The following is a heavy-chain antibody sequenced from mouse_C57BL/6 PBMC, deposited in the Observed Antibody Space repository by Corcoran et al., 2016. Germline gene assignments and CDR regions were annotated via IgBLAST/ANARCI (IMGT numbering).Heavy chain of an antibody. Sequence: QIQLVQSGPELKKPGETVKISCKASGYTFTTYGMSWVKQAPGKGLKWMGWINTYSGVPTYADDFKGRFAFSLETSASTAYLQINNLKNEDTATYFCARYYFDYWGQGTTLTVSS. V-gene: IGHV9-3*01. J-gene: IGHJ2*01. CDR3: ARYYFDY. CDR2: INTYSGVP. CDR1: GYTFTTYG.